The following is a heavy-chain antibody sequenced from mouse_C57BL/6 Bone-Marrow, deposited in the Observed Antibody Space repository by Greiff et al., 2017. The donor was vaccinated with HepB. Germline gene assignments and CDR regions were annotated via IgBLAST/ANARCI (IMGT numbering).Heavy chain of an antibody. CDR1: GFTFSDYG. CDR3: ARGGNWYFDV. J-gene: IGHJ1*03. V-gene: IGHV5-15*01. CDR2: ISNLAYSI. Sequence: EVQLVESGGGLVQPGGSLKLSCAASGFTFSDYGMAWVRQAPRKGPEWVAFISNLAYSIYYADTVTGRFTISRENAKNTLYLEMSSLRSEDTAMYYCARGGNWYFDVWGTGTTVTVSS.